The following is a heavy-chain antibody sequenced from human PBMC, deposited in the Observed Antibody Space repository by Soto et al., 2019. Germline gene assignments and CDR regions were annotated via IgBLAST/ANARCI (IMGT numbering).Heavy chain of an antibody. J-gene: IGHJ4*02. CDR1: GGSISSYY. CDR3: ASSVVGATGIDC. V-gene: IGHV4-59*01. Sequence: SETLSLTCTVSGGSISSYYWSWIRQPPGKGLEWIGYIYYSGSTNYNPSLKSRVTISVDTSKNQFSLKLSSVTDADTAVYYCASSVVGATGIDCWGQGTLVTVSS. CDR2: IYYSGST. D-gene: IGHD1-26*01.